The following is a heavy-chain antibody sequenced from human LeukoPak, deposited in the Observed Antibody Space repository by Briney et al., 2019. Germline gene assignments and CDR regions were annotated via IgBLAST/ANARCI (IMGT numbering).Heavy chain of an antibody. J-gene: IGHJ4*02. CDR2: ISAYNGNT. CDR1: GGTFSSYA. V-gene: IGHV1-18*01. D-gene: IGHD3-9*01. Sequence: ASVKVSCKASGGTFSSYAISWVRQAPGQGLEWMGWISAYNGNTNYAQKLQGRVTMTTDTSTSTAYMELRSLRSDDTAVYYCARDPPYDILTGYREAYWGQGTLVTASS. CDR3: ARDPPYDILTGYREAY.